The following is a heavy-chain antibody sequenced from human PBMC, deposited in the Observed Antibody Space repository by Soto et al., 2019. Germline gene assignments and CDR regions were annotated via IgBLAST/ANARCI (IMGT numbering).Heavy chain of an antibody. V-gene: IGHV4-39*01. CDR1: GGSISSSSYY. CDR2: IYYSGST. Sequence: QLQLQESGPGRVKPSETLSLTCTVSGGSISSSSYYWGWIRQPPGKGVEWIGSIYYSGSTHYNPSVKRRVTNSVDTSKHQYSRKLSSVTAADTAVYNCARRRRGSCLGQVGDLNWFDPWGQGTLVTVSS. D-gene: IGHD1-26*01. CDR3: ARRRRGSCLGQVGDLNWFDP. J-gene: IGHJ5*02.